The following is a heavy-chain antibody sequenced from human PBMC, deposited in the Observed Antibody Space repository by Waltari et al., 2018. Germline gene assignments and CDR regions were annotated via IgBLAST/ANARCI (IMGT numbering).Heavy chain of an antibody. D-gene: IGHD2-21*01. V-gene: IGHV1-18*01. CDR1: GYTFTSYG. Sequence: QVQLVQSGAEVKKPGASVKVSCKASGYTFTSYGISWVRQAPGQGLERMGWIRANNGNTNYAQKRQGRVTMTTEPSTSTAYMGLRSLRSDDAAVDYWARDHRLGVVRYYYGMDVWGQGTTVTVSS. CDR2: IRANNGNT. CDR3: ARDHRLGVVRYYYGMDV. J-gene: IGHJ6*02.